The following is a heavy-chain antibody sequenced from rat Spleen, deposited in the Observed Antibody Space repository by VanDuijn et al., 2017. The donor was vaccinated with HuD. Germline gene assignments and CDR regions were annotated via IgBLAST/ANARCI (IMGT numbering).Heavy chain of an antibody. CDR1: GFTFCAYY. D-gene: IGHD1-3*01. V-gene: IGHV5-20*01. CDR3: TREGDGSYGY. J-gene: IGHJ2*01. CDR2: VDYDGSRT. Sequence: EVQLVESDGGLVQPGGSLNLSCAASGFTFCAYYMAWVRQAPTKGLEWVATVDYDGSRTHYRDSVKGRFTISRDNAKSTLYLQMNSLRSEDTATYYCTREGDGSYGYWGQGVMVTVSS.